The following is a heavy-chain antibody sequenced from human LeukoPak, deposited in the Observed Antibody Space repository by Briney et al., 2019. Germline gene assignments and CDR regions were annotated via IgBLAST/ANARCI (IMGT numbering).Heavy chain of an antibody. CDR3: AGNFWGSYRYIDY. V-gene: IGHV4-39*01. Sequence: PSETLSLTCTVSGCSISSSSYYWGWIRPPPGKGLEWIGSIYYSGSTYYNPSLRSGVTISVDTSKNQVSLKLSSVTAADTGVYYCAGNFWGSYRYIDYWGQGTMVTVSS. J-gene: IGHJ4*02. D-gene: IGHD3-16*02. CDR1: GCSISSSSYY. CDR2: IYYSGST.